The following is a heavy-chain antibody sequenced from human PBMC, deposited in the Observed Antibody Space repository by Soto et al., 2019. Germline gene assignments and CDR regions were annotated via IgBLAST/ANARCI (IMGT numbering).Heavy chain of an antibody. CDR2: IYYSGTT. D-gene: IGHD3-9*01. CDR3: ARANYNNYWYFAL. V-gene: IGHV4-30-4*01. J-gene: IGHJ2*01. Sequence: PPGKGLEWIGYIYYSGTTYYNPSLKSRVTISVDTSKNQFSLKLSSVTAADTAVYYCARANYNNYWYFALWGRGTLV.